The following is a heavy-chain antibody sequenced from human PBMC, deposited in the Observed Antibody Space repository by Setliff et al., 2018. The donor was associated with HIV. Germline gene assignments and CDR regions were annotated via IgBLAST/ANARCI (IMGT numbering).Heavy chain of an antibody. V-gene: IGHV4-39*01. D-gene: IGHD2-21*02. Sequence: SETLSLTCTVSGGSISSSNYYWGWIRQPPGKGLEWIGSIYYSGNAYYNPSLKSRVTISVDTSENQFSLKLSSVTAADTAVYYCARLSETAMASFDSWGQGALVTVSS. CDR3: ARLSETAMASFDS. J-gene: IGHJ4*02. CDR2: IYYSGNA. CDR1: GGSISSSNYY.